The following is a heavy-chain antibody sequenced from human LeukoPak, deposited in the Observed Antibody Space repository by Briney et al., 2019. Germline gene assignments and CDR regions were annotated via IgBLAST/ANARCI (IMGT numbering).Heavy chain of an antibody. Sequence: GGSLRLSCSASGFTFSTYPMHWVRQAPGKGLEYVSTIFASGDITSYAASVKGRFTTSRDNSKNTLYLQMSSLRPEDTAVYYCVKSPSDGLDVWVQGATVTVSS. CDR3: VKSPSDGLDV. CDR1: GFTFSTYP. CDR2: IFASGDIT. J-gene: IGHJ6*02. V-gene: IGHV3-64D*09.